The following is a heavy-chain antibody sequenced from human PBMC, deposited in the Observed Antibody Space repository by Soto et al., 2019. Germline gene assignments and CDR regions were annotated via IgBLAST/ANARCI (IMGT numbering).Heavy chain of an antibody. CDR1: GLTFRNYA. CDR2: ISGWGDDT. J-gene: IGHJ4*02. D-gene: IGHD2-15*01. V-gene: IGHV3-23*01. Sequence: GGSLRLSCAASGLTFRNYAMTWVRQAPGKGLEWVSTISGWGDDTFYADSVKGRFTVSRDNSMSTVSLHMSSLRAEDTATYYRAKGGHFSPFDYWGLGTPVTVSS. CDR3: AKGGHFSPFDY.